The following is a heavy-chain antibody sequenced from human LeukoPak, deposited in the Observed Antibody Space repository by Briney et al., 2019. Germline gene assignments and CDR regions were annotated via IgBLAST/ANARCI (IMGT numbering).Heavy chain of an antibody. CDR1: GFTFSSYA. D-gene: IGHD5-12*01. V-gene: IGHV3-30*04. Sequence: PGRSLRLSCAASGFTFSSYAMQWVRQAPGKGLEWVAVISYEESNKYYADSVKGRFTISRDNSNNTLYLQMNRLRAEDTAVYYCARDKTYSGYHYYYGMDVWGKGTTVTVSS. CDR3: ARDKTYSGYHYYYGMDV. CDR2: ISYEESNK. J-gene: IGHJ6*04.